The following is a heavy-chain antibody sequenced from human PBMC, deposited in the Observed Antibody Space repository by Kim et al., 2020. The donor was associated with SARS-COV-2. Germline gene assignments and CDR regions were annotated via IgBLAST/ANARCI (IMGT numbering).Heavy chain of an antibody. CDR3: VRENYWAVDI. D-gene: IGHD1-7*01. V-gene: IGHV3-48*04. Sequence: GGSLRLSCATSGFTFSLYSMNWVRQAPGKGLEWVSHISDFSTTKKYADSVKGRFTISRDNTKNSLYLQMNGLRAEDTAVYYCVRENYWAVDIWGQGTMVT. J-gene: IGHJ3*02. CDR1: GFTFSLYS. CDR2: ISDFSTTK.